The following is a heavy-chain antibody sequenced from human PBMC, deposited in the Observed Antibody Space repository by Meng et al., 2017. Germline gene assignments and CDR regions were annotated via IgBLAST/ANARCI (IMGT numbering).Heavy chain of an antibody. D-gene: IGHD6-19*01. CDR2: IYYSGST. CDR1: GGSITRSSYY. Sequence: LLLQQTGPGPVQSSETLSLPCTVSGGSITRSSYYWGWIRQPPGKGLEWIGSIYYSGSTYYNPSLKSRVTISVDTSKNQFSLKLSSVTAADTAVYYCASLRIAVAGINWFDPWGQGTLVTVSS. CDR3: ASLRIAVAGINWFDP. J-gene: IGHJ5*02. V-gene: IGHV4-39*07.